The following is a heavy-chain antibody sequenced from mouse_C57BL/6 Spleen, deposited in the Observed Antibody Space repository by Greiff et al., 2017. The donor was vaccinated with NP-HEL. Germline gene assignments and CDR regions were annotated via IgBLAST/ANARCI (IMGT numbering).Heavy chain of an antibody. Sequence: EVQLQQSGPELVKPGASVKISCKASGYTFTDYYMNWVKQSHGKSLEWIGDINPNNGGTSYNQKFKGKATLTVDKSSSTAYMELRSLTSEDSAVYYCAGGSSHYFDYWGQGTTLTVSS. V-gene: IGHV1-26*01. J-gene: IGHJ2*01. CDR3: AGGSSHYFDY. CDR1: GYTFTDYY. CDR2: INPNNGGT. D-gene: IGHD1-1*01.